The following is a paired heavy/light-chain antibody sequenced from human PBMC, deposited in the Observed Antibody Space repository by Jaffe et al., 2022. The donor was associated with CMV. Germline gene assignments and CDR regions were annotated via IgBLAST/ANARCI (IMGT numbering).Light chain of an antibody. Sequence: QAVVTQEPSLTVSPGGTVTLTCDSSTGAVTGGHYPYWFQQKPGQAPRTLIYDTSKKHSWTPARFSGSILGGKAALTLSGAQPEDEAEYYCLLSYSGDRVFGGGTKLTVL. V-gene: IGLV7-46*01. CDR2: DTS. CDR1: TGAVTGGHY. J-gene: IGLJ2*01. CDR3: LLSYSGDRV.
Heavy chain of an antibody. Sequence: QVQLQESGPGLVKPSETLSLTCTVSGGSISSYYWSWIRQYPGKGLEWIGYIYYSGTTRYNPSLKSRVTISVDASKNQFSLKLSSVTAADTAVYYCVRHSGPQSTERFDYWGQGTLVTVSS. D-gene: IGHD4-17*01. CDR2: IYYSGTT. J-gene: IGHJ4*02. CDR3: VRHSGPQSTERFDY. V-gene: IGHV4-59*08. CDR1: GGSISSYY.